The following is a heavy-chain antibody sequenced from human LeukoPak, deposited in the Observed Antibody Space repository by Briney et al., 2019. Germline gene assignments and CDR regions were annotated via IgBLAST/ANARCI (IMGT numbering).Heavy chain of an antibody. J-gene: IGHJ4*01. D-gene: IGHD6-19*01. CDR1: GGSISSYY. CDR3: ARDHAAVADYYFDC. V-gene: IGHV4-4*07. CDR2: IYTSGST. Sequence: SETLSLTCTASGGSISSYYRSWIRQPAGKGLEWIGRIYTSGSTNYNPSLKRRVTMSVDTSKNQFSLKLSSVTAADTAVYYCARDHAAVADYYFDCWGQGTLVTVSS.